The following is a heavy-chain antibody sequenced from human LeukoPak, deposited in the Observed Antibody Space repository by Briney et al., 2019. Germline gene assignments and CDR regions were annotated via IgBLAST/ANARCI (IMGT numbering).Heavy chain of an antibody. CDR2: INHSGST. V-gene: IGHV4-34*01. CDR1: GGSFSGYY. J-gene: IGHJ5*02. Sequence: PSETLSLTCAVYGGSFSGYYWSWIRQPPGKGLEWIGEINHSGSTNYNPSLKSRVTISVDTSKNQFSLKLSSVTAADTAVYYCARGATVFRAWGQGTLVTVSS. D-gene: IGHD4-11*01. CDR3: ARGATVFRA.